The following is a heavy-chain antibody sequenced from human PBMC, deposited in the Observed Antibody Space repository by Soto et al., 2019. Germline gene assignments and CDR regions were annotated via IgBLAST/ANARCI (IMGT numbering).Heavy chain of an antibody. CDR3: ARNFVLIGVMDV. D-gene: IGHD2-8*01. Sequence: GASVKVSCKASGYTFTNQYMHWVRQAPGQGLEWMGIINPLGGSTNYAEKFQGRATITRDTSASTAYMELSSLRSEDTAVYYCARNFVLIGVMDVWGQGTTVTVSS. J-gene: IGHJ6*02. CDR2: INPLGGST. CDR1: GYTFTNQY. V-gene: IGHV1-46*01.